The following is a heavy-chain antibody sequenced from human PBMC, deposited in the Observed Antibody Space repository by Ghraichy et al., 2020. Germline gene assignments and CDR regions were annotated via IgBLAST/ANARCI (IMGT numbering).Heavy chain of an antibody. CDR1: GFTFSNYW. V-gene: IGHV3-74*01. D-gene: IGHD2-15*01. CDR3: ARDVGHCGGGICSL. CDR2: INGDGSSV. J-gene: IGHJ4*02. Sequence: GGSLRLSCVASGFTFSNYWMNWVRQVPGKGLVWVSRINGDGSSVDYADSVRGRFTISRDNDKNMVYLQMNSLRVEDTAMYFCARDVGHCGGGICSLWGQGTLVTVSS.